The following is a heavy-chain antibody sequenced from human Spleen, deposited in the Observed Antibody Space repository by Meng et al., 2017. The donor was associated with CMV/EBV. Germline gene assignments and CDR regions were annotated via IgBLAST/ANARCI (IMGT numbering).Heavy chain of an antibody. CDR1: GFTFSSYS. CDR2: ISSSSSYI. J-gene: IGHJ4*02. V-gene: IGHV3-21*01. CDR3: ARGDVIAVAGTHDY. Sequence: ASGFTFSSYSMNWVRQAPGKGLEWVSSISSSSSYIYYADSVKGRFTISRDNAKNSLYLQMNSLRAEDTAVYYCARGDVIAVAGTHDYWGQGTLVTVSS. D-gene: IGHD6-19*01.